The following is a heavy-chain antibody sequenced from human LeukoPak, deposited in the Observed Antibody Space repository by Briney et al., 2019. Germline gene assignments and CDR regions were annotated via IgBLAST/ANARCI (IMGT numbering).Heavy chain of an antibody. V-gene: IGHV1-2*02. CDR2: INPNSGGT. CDR3: ARVIAAAGTWSAFDI. J-gene: IGHJ3*02. D-gene: IGHD6-13*01. Sequence: ASVKVSCKASGYTFTGYYMHWVRQAPGQGLEWMGWINPNSGGTNYAQKFQGRVTMTRDTSISTAYMELSRLRSDDTAVYYCARVIAAAGTWSAFDIWGQGTIVTVSS. CDR1: GYTFTGYY.